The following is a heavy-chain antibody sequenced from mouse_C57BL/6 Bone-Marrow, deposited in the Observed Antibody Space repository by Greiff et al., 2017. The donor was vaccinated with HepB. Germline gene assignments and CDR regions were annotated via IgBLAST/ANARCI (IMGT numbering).Heavy chain of an antibody. CDR3: ARHIYYYGSSPLYYAMDY. D-gene: IGHD1-1*01. V-gene: IGHV5-6*01. J-gene: IGHJ4*01. CDR2: ISSGGSYT. CDR1: GFTFSSYG. Sequence: EVQGVESGGDLVKPGGSLKLSCAASGFTFSSYGMSWVRQTPDKRLEWVATISSGGSYTYYPDSVKGRFTISRDNAKNTLYLQMSSLKSEDTAMYYCARHIYYYGSSPLYYAMDYWGQGTSVTVSS.